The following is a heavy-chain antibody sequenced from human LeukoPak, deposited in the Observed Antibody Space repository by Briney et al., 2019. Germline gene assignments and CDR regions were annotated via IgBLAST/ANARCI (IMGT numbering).Heavy chain of an antibody. V-gene: IGHV4-38-2*02. J-gene: IGHJ6*03. CDR1: GYSISSGYY. D-gene: IGHD2-21*01. CDR3: ARDGIYYYYYMDV. Sequence: SETLSLTCTVSGYSISSGYYWAWIRQPPGKGLEWIGTIYHSGSTYYNPSLKSRVTISVDTSKNQFSLKLSSVTAADTAVYYCARDGIYYYYYMDVWGKGTTVTVSS. CDR2: IYHSGST.